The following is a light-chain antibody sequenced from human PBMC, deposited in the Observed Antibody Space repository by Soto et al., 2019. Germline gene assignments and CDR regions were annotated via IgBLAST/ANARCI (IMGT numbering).Light chain of an antibody. J-gene: IGKJ1*01. CDR3: KQGYTSPWT. CDR2: AAS. CDR1: QSVIKY. V-gene: IGKV1-39*01. Sequence: DIQMTQSPSSLSASVGDRVTITCRASQSVIKYLHWYQQKPGKVPRLLIYAASNLQTGVPSRFSGSGSWADLTLTISSLQSEDVGSYFCKQGYTSPWTFGPGTKVELQ.